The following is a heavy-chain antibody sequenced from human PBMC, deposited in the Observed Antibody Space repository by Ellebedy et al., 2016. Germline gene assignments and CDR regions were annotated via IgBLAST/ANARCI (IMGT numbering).Heavy chain of an antibody. V-gene: IGHV4-59*11. Sequence: SETLSLTXTVSGGSISNHYWNWIRQPPGKGLEWIGYIYYRGTTNYNPSLKSRVTISVDTSKNQFSLQLRSVVAADTAVYYCAREGSGYSYFDYWGQGTLVTVSS. CDR3: AREGSGYSYFDY. D-gene: IGHD3-22*01. J-gene: IGHJ4*02. CDR1: GGSISNHY. CDR2: IYYRGTT.